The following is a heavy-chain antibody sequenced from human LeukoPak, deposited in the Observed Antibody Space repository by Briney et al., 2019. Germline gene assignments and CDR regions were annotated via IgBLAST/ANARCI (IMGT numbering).Heavy chain of an antibody. J-gene: IGHJ4*02. Sequence: GGSLRLSCAASGFTFSSYWMSWVRQALGKGLEWVANIKQDGSEKYYVDSVKGRFTISRDNAKNSLYLQMNSLRAEDTAVYYCARVGEYSSSSINFDYWGQGTLVTVSS. D-gene: IGHD6-6*01. CDR2: IKQDGSEK. CDR1: GFTFSSYW. CDR3: ARVGEYSSSSINFDY. V-gene: IGHV3-7*01.